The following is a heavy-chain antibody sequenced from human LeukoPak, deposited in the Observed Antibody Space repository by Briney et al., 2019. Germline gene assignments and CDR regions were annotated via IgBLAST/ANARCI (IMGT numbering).Heavy chain of an antibody. D-gene: IGHD3-10*01. V-gene: IGHV4-4*03. Sequence: PGTLSLTCAVSGGSISSSNWWSWVRQPPGKGLEWIGEIYHSGSTNYNPSLKSRVTISVDKSKNQFSLKLSSVTAADTAVYYCARGDYYGSGSYYFDYWGQGTLVTVSS. CDR3: ARGDYYGSGSYYFDY. J-gene: IGHJ4*02. CDR2: IYHSGST. CDR1: GGSISSSNW.